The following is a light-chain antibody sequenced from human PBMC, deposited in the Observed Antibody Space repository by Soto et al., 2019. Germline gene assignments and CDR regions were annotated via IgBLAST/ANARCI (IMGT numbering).Light chain of an antibody. CDR3: QQYNNWPFP. CDR1: QSVSSN. CDR2: GAS. Sequence: EIVMTQSPATLSVSPGERATLSCRASQSVSSNLAWYQQKPGQAPRPLIYGASTRATGIPARFSGSGSGTEFTLTISSLQSEDFAVYYCQQYNNWPFPFGGGTKVEIK. J-gene: IGKJ4*01. V-gene: IGKV3-15*01.